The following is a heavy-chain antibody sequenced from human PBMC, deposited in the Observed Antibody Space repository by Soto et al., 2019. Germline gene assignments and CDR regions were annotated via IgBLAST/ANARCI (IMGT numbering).Heavy chain of an antibody. CDR2: INPSGGST. D-gene: IGHD3-16*02. Sequence: ASVKVSCKASGYTFTSYYMHWVRQAPGQGLEWMGIINPSGGSTSYAQKFQGRVTMTRDTSTSTVYMELSSLRSEDTAVYYCARAGLDYIWGSYSLNWFDPWGQGTLVTVSS. CDR1: GYTFTSYY. V-gene: IGHV1-46*03. CDR3: ARAGLDYIWGSYSLNWFDP. J-gene: IGHJ5*02.